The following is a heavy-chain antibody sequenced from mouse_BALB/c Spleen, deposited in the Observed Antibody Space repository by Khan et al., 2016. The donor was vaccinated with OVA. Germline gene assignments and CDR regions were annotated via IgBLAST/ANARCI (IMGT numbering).Heavy chain of an antibody. CDR1: GFTFSDYY. V-gene: IGHV5-4*02. D-gene: IGHD2-14*01. J-gene: IGHJ3*01. CDR2: ISDGGSYT. Sequence: EVELVESGGGLVKPGGSLKLSCAASGFTFSDYYMYWVRQTPEKRLEWVATISDGGSYTYFHDRVEGRFTISRDNAKNNLYLQLISLKSEDRAMYYCTRGGYGAFGYWGQGTLVTVSA. CDR3: TRGGYGAFGY.